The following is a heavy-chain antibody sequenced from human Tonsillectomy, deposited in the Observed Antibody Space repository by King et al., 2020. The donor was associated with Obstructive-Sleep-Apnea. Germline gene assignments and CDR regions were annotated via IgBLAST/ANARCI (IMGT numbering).Heavy chain of an antibody. V-gene: IGHV3-9*01. CDR1: GFTFDDYA. D-gene: IGHD3-10*01. CDR3: ANVQGGYYGSGSYLGLAFDI. CDR2: ISWNSGSI. J-gene: IGHJ3*02. Sequence: VQLVESGGGLVQPGRSLRLSCAASGFTFDDYAMHWVRQAPGKGLEWVSGISWNSGSIGYADSVKGRFTISRDNAKNSLYLQMNSLRAEDTALYYCANVQGGYYGSGSYLGLAFDIWGQGTNGHRLF.